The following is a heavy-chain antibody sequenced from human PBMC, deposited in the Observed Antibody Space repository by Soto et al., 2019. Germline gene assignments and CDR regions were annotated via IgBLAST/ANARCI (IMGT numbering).Heavy chain of an antibody. J-gene: IGHJ4*02. CDR1: GFTFSDYD. CDR2: ILFDGSNK. Sequence: PGGSLRLSCAASGFTFSDYDMHWVRQAPGKGLDWVSRILFDGSNKYYADSVKGRFTISRDNSKNMLYLQMNSLRAEDTAVYYCAKAGLTIFGVGHWGQGTLVTVSS. D-gene: IGHD3-3*01. V-gene: IGHV3-30*18. CDR3: AKAGLTIFGVGH.